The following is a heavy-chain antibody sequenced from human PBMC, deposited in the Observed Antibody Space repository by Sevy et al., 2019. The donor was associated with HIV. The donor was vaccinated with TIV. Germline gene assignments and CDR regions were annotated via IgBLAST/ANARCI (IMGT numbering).Heavy chain of an antibody. V-gene: IGHV6-1*01. Sequence: SHSLSLTCGISGDSVSSHLAAWNWIRQSPSRGLEWLGRTYYRSGWYKEYAVSVKGRITIESDTSNNEFSLHLSSVNAEDTAVYYCSRALQVWESPHCYYYMDVWGKGTAVTVSS. J-gene: IGHJ6*03. D-gene: IGHD3-16*01. CDR2: TYYRSGWYK. CDR1: GDSVSSHLAA. CDR3: SRALQVWESPHCYYYMDV.